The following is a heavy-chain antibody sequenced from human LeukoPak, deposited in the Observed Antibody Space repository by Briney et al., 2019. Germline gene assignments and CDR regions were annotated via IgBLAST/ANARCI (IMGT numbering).Heavy chain of an antibody. D-gene: IGHD3-3*01. V-gene: IGHV4-34*01. Sequence: SETLSLTCAVYGGSFSGYYWSWIRQPPWKGLEWIGEINHSGSTNYNPSLKSRVTISVDTSKNQFSLKLSSVTAADTAVYYCARHRVTIFGVPRWFDPWGQGTLVTVSS. CDR2: INHSGST. CDR3: ARHRVTIFGVPRWFDP. CDR1: GGSFSGYY. J-gene: IGHJ5*02.